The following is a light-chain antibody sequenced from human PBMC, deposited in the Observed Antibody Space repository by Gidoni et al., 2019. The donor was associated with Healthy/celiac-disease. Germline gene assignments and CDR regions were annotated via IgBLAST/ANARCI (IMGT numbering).Light chain of an antibody. CDR3: AAWDDSLNAWV. Sequence: QSVLTQPPSASGTPGQRVTISCSGSSSNIGSNTVNWYQQLPGTAPKLLIYRNNQRPSGVPDRFSGSKSGTSASLAISGLQSEEEADYYCAAWDDSLNAWVFGGGTKLTVL. CDR2: RNN. J-gene: IGLJ3*02. V-gene: IGLV1-44*01. CDR1: SSNIGSNT.